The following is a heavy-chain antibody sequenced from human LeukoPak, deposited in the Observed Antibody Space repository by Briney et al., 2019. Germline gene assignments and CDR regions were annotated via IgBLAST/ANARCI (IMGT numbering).Heavy chain of an antibody. CDR1: GFTFDGYG. D-gene: IGHD1-1*01. J-gene: IGHJ4*02. CDR3: TKVTDGRTGFDY. V-gene: IGHV3-9*01. CDR2: ITWNSDDM. Sequence: QPGGSLRLSCAASGFTFDGYGMYWVRQAPGKGLEWVSGITWNSDDMAYADSVKGRFTISRDNAKNCLYLQMNSLRVEDTALYYCTKVTDGRTGFDYWGQGTLVTVSS.